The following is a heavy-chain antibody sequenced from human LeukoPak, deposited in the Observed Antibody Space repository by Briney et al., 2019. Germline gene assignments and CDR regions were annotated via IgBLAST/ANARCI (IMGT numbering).Heavy chain of an antibody. D-gene: IGHD4-23*01. CDR2: IYHSGST. Sequence: PSETLSLTCAVSGYSISSGYYWGWIRQPPGKGLEWIGSIYHSGSTYYNPSLKSRVTISVDTSKNQFSLKLSSVTAADTAVYYCARRSERWYYFDYWGQGTLVTVSS. CDR1: GYSISSGYY. V-gene: IGHV4-38-2*01. CDR3: ARRSERWYYFDY. J-gene: IGHJ4*02.